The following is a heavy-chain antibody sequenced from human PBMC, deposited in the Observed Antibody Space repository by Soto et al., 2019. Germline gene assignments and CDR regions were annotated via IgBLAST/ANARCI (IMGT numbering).Heavy chain of an antibody. V-gene: IGHV4-59*01. Sequence: QVQLQESGPGLVKPSETLSLTCAVSGDSISTYYWMWIRQPPGKGLESIGYLYYGRSANYNPSLKSRVTLSVDTSTNQCSLTLSSMTAADTAVYYCALRSMAVVPEYWGQGTLVTVSS. D-gene: IGHD3-22*01. CDR2: LYYGRSA. J-gene: IGHJ4*02. CDR3: ALRSMAVVPEY. CDR1: GDSISTYY.